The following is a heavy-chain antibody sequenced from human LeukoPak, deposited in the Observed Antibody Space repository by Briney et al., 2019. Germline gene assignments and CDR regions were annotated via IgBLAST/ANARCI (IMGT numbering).Heavy chain of an antibody. CDR2: ISSSSSTI. Sequence: GGSLRLSCAASGFTFSSYSMNWIRQAPGKGLEWVSYISSSSSTIYYADSVKGRFTISRDNAKNSLYLQMNSLRAEDTAVYYCARGGRTHAFDIWGQGTMVTVSS. CDR1: GFTFSSYS. J-gene: IGHJ3*02. V-gene: IGHV3-48*01. CDR3: ARGGRTHAFDI. D-gene: IGHD1-14*01.